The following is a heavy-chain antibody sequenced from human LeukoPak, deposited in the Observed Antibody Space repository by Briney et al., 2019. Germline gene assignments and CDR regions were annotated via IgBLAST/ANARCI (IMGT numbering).Heavy chain of an antibody. Sequence: GGSLRLSCAASGFTFSSYWMTWVRQAPGKGLEWVANINQDGSEKYYVDSVKGRFTISRDNAKNSLYLQMNSLRAEDTAVYYCARDPHPSGDSGSYPGGFDPWGQGTLVTVSS. D-gene: IGHD1-26*01. CDR1: GFTFSSYW. J-gene: IGHJ5*02. V-gene: IGHV3-7*01. CDR2: INQDGSEK. CDR3: ARDPHPSGDSGSYPGGFDP.